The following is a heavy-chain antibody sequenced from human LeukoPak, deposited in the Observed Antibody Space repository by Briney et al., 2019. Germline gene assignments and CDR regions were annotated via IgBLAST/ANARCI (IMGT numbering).Heavy chain of an antibody. Sequence: SETLSLTCAVYGGSFSGYYWSWIRQPPGKGLEWLGEINHSGSTNYNPSLKSRVTISVDTSKNQFSLKLSSVTAADTAVYYCARVMVTMVRGVIIRPYGMDVWGQGTTVTVSS. V-gene: IGHV4-34*01. J-gene: IGHJ6*02. D-gene: IGHD3-10*01. CDR3: ARVMVTMVRGVIIRPYGMDV. CDR2: INHSGST. CDR1: GGSFSGYY.